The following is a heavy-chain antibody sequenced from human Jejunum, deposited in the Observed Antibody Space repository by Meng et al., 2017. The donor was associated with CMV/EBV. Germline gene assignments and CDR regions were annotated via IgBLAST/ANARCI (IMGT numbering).Heavy chain of an antibody. Sequence: VESGGDLVQPGGSLRRSCAASGFSVSSNYMRWVRQAPGKGLECVSISDPTGYTYYADSVKGRISISSDSSRNTLYIEMNSLRVEDTAVYYCARGMYFSPWGQGTLVTVSS. CDR1: GFSVSSNY. CDR3: ARGMYFSP. J-gene: IGHJ5*02. V-gene: IGHV3-66*01. D-gene: IGHD2-8*01. CDR2: SDPTGYT.